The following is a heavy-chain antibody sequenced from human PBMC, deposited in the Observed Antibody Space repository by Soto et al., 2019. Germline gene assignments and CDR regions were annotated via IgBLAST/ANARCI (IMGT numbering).Heavy chain of an antibody. V-gene: IGHV4-59*01. J-gene: IGHJ3*02. CDR3: AGDIGVVADDALDI. CDR2: IHHSGST. Sequence: QVQLQESGPGLVKPSETLSLTCRVSGGSISNYYWSWIRQPPGKGLEWIGYIHHSGSTKYNPALKSRVTISVDRSKNQFSLNLSPVTAADTAVYYCAGDIGVVADDALDIWGQGTKVTVSS. D-gene: IGHD2-21*01. CDR1: GGSISNYY.